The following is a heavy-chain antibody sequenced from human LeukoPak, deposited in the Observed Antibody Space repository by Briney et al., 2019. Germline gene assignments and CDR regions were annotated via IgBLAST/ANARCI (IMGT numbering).Heavy chain of an antibody. CDR2: INHSGST. CDR1: GGSFSGYY. CDR3: ARHGKIQLWSTYHYYFDY. D-gene: IGHD5-18*01. Sequence: SETLSLTCAVYGGSFSGYYWSWIRQPPGKGLEWIGEINHSGSTNYNPSLKSRVTISVDTSKNQFSLKLSSVTAADTAVYYCARHGKIQLWSTYHYYFDYWGQGTLVTVSS. J-gene: IGHJ4*02. V-gene: IGHV4-34*01.